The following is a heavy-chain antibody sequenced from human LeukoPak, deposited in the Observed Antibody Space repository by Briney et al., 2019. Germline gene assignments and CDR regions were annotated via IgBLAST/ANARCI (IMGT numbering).Heavy chain of an antibody. CDR3: AKDLWFGELSPVDY. J-gene: IGHJ4*02. CDR1: GFTFSDYY. Sequence: PGGSLRLSCAASGFTFSDYYMSWIRQAPGKGLEWVSTISGSGGSTFYADSVKGRFTISRDNSKNTLYLQMTSLRAENTAVYYCAKDLWFGELSPVDYWGQGTLVTVSS. CDR2: ISGSGGST. V-gene: IGHV3-23*01. D-gene: IGHD3-10*01.